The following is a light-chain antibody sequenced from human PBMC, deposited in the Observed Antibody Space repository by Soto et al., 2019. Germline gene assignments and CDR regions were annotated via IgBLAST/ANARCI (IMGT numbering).Light chain of an antibody. J-gene: IGKJ2*01. CDR2: GSS. CDR3: QQYGTSPMYT. V-gene: IGKV3-20*01. CDR1: QIVSTIY. Sequence: EIVLTQSPGTLSLSPGERATLSCRASQIVSTIYLAWYQQKPGQAPRLLIYGSSSRAPGIPDRFSGSGSGTEFTLTISRLEPEDFAVYYCQQYGTSPMYTFGQGTKV.